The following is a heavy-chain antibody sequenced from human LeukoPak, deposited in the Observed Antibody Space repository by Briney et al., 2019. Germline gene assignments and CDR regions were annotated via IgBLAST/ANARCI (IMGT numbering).Heavy chain of an antibody. CDR3: ARHPHYGDYVGFLDY. Sequence: VKVSCKASGYTFTSYGISWVRQAPGQGLEWMGRISVYNDDVKYAQKFQGRVTMITDTSTSTAHMELRSLRSDDTAVYFCARHPHYGDYVGFLDYWGQGTLVTVSS. CDR2: ISVYNDDV. J-gene: IGHJ4*02. V-gene: IGHV1-18*01. D-gene: IGHD4-17*01. CDR1: GYTFTSYG.